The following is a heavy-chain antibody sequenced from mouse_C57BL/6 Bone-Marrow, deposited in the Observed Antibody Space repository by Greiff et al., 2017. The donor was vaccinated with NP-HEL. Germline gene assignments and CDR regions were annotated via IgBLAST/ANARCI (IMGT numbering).Heavy chain of an antibody. J-gene: IGHJ3*01. CDR1: GYTFTSYW. CDR3: ARWEIDGSSYSWFAY. D-gene: IGHD1-1*01. CDR2: IDPNSGGT. V-gene: IGHV1-72*01. Sequence: QVQLQQPGAELVKPGASVKLSCKASGYTFTSYWMHWVKQRPGRGLEWIGRIDPNSGGTKYNEKFKSKATLPVDTPSSTADMQLSSLTSEDSAVYYCARWEIDGSSYSWFAYWGQGTLVTVSA.